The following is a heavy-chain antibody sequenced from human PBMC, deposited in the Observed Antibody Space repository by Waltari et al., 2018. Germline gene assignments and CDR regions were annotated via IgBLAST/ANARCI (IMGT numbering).Heavy chain of an antibody. V-gene: IGHV4-31*03. CDR2: IYYSGST. CDR3: AREGVPGSSTSPTDYYYGMEV. CDR1: GGSISSGGYY. D-gene: IGHD3-10*01. Sequence: QVQLQESGPGLVKPSQTLSLTCTVSGGSISSGGYYWSWIRQHPGKGLEWIGYIYYSGSTYYNPSLKSRVTISVDTSKNQFSLKLSSVTAADTAVYYCAREGVPGSSTSPTDYYYGMEVWGQGTTVTVSS. J-gene: IGHJ6*02.